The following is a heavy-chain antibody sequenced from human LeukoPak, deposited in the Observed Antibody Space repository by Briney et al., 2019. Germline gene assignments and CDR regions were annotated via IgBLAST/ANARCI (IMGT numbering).Heavy chain of an antibody. D-gene: IGHD2-15*01. J-gene: IGHJ4*02. V-gene: IGHV1-46*01. Sequence: ASVKVSCKASGYTFTSDFIHWVRQAPGQGLEWMGAINPSGDNTRYAQKFQGRVTMTRDTSSNTVYLELISLRSEDTAVYYCARELGGGHFDYWGQGALVTVSS. CDR2: INPSGDNT. CDR3: ARELGGGHFDY. CDR1: GYTFTSDF.